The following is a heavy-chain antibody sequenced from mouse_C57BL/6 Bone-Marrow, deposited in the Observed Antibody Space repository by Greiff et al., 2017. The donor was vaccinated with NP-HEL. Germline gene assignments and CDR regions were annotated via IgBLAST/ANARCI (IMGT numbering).Heavy chain of an antibody. J-gene: IGHJ2*01. V-gene: IGHV1-69*01. CDR2: IDPSDSYT. CDR1: GYTFTSYW. CDR3: ARESRITTVVAIDY. D-gene: IGHD1-1*01. Sequence: VQLQQPGAELVMPAASVKLSCNASGYTFTSYWMHWVQQRPGQGLEWIGEIDPSDSYTKYPQQFNGKSTLTVGISTSTAYMQLSSLTSEDSAVYYCARESRITTVVAIDYWGQGTTLTVSS.